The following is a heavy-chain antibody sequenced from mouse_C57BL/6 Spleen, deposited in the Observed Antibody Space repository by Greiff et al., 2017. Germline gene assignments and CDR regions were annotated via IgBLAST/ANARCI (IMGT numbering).Heavy chain of an antibody. CDR3: ARGNYYGSSEGFAY. CDR2: INPGSGGT. D-gene: IGHD1-1*01. CDR1: GYALTNYL. V-gene: IGHV1-54*01. J-gene: IGHJ3*01. Sequence: QVQLQQSGAELVRPGTSVKVSCKASGYALTNYLIEWVKQRPGQGLEWIGVINPGSGGTNYNEKFKGKATLTADKSSSTAYMQLSSLTSEDSAVYFCARGNYYGSSEGFAYWGQGTLVTVSA.